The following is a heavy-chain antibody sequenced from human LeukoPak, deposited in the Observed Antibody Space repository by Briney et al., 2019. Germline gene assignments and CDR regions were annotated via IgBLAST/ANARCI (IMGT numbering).Heavy chain of an antibody. V-gene: IGHV3-21*01. CDR1: GISVSSYA. J-gene: IGHJ4*02. D-gene: IGHD3-10*01. CDR3: ASTLYGSGSYYDY. CDR2: ISSSSSYI. Sequence: GGSLRLSCAVSGISVSSYAVHWVRQAPGKGLEWVSSISSSSSYIYYADSVKGRFTISRDNAKNSLYLQMNSLRAEDTAVYYCASTLYGSGSYYDYWGQGTLVTVSS.